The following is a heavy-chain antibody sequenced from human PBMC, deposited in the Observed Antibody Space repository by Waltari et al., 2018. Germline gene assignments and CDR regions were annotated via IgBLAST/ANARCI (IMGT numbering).Heavy chain of an antibody. CDR2: IIPIRGIA. V-gene: IGHV1-69*04. J-gene: IGHJ4*02. D-gene: IGHD3-22*01. CDR3: ASSALSDYDSSGRLDY. Sequence: QVQLVQSGAEGKKPGSSVKVSCKASGGTFSSYAISGVRRARGQGREWMGRIIPIRGIANYAQKFQGRVTITADKSTSTAYMELSSLRSEDTAVYYCASSALSDYDSSGRLDYWGQGTLVTVSS. CDR1: GGTFSSYA.